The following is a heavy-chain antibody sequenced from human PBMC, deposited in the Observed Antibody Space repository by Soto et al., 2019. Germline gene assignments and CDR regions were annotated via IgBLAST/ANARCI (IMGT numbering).Heavy chain of an antibody. CDR3: TTIDPRTGAQFDY. Sequence: GGSLRLSCAASGFTFSTFAMSWVRQAPGKGLEWVGRIKSKTDGGTTDYAAPVKGRFTISRDDSKNTLYLQMNSLKTEDTAVYYCTTIDPRTGAQFDYWGQGTLVTVSS. D-gene: IGHD2-2*01. CDR2: IKSKTDGGTT. CDR1: GFTFSTFA. V-gene: IGHV3-15*01. J-gene: IGHJ4*02.